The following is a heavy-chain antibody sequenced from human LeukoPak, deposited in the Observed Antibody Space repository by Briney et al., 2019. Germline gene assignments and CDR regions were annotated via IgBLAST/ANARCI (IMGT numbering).Heavy chain of an antibody. CDR1: GGSISSGSYY. CDR3: ARDAHYYDSSGYVWYYGMDV. CDR2: IYTSGST. D-gene: IGHD3-22*01. J-gene: IGHJ6*02. Sequence: LSLPCTVSGGSISSGSYYWSWIRQPAGKGLEWIGRIYTSGSTNYNPSLKSRVTISVDTSKNQFSLKLSSVTAADTAVYYCARDAHYYDSSGYVWYYGMDVWGQGTTVTVSS. V-gene: IGHV4-61*02.